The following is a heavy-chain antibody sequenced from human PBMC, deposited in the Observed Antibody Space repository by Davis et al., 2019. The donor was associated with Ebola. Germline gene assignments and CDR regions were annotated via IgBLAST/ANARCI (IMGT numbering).Heavy chain of an antibody. V-gene: IGHV4-38-2*02. J-gene: IGHJ3*02. D-gene: IGHD3-10*01. Sequence: PSETLSLTCTVSGYSISSGYYWGWIRQPPGKGLEWIGSIYHSGSTFYNPSLKSRVTISVDTSKNQFSLKLGCVTAADTAVYYCARVLLLWFGELLAGHDAFDIWGQGTMVTVSS. CDR2: IYHSGST. CDR3: ARVLLLWFGELLAGHDAFDI. CDR1: GYSISSGYY.